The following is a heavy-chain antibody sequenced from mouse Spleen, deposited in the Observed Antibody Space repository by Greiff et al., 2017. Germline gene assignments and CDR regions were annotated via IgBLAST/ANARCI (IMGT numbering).Heavy chain of an antibody. V-gene: IGHV5-6-4*01. CDR1: GFTFSSYY. D-gene: IGHD1-1*01. CDR2: ISSGGGST. CDR3: ARDRPYYYGSSYFDY. J-gene: IGHJ2*01. Sequence: EVNLVESGGGLVKLGGSLKLSCAASGFTFSSYYMSWVRQTPEKRLEWVATISSGGGSTYYPDSVKGRFTISRDNAKNTLYLQMSSLNSEDTAVYYCARDRPYYYGSSYFDYWGQGTTLTVSS.